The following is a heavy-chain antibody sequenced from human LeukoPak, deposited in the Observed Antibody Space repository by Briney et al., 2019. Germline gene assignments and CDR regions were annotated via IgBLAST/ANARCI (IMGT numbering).Heavy chain of an antibody. V-gene: IGHV1-46*01. CDR2: INSSGGST. Sequence: EASVKVSCKASGYTFTSYYMHWVRQAPGQGLEWMGIINSSGGSTSYAQKFQGRVTMTRDMSTSTVYMELSSLRSEDTAVYYCARSPSYGDFLESWGQGTLVTVFS. D-gene: IGHD4-17*01. J-gene: IGHJ5*02. CDR1: GYTFTSYY. CDR3: ARSPSYGDFLES.